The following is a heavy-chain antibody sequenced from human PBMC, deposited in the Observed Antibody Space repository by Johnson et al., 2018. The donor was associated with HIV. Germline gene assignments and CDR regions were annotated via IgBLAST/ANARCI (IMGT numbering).Heavy chain of an antibody. CDR1: GFTFSSYA. D-gene: IGHD3-3*01. J-gene: IGHJ3*02. CDR2: ISYDGSNK. CDR3: TKGRMFGVVMEAFDI. V-gene: IGHV3-30*04. Sequence: QMLLVESGGGVVQPGRSLRLSCAASGFTFSSYAMHWVRQAPGKGLEWVAVISYDGSNKYYADSVKGRFTISRDNSKNTLYLQMNSLRAEDTAVYYCTKGRMFGVVMEAFDIWGEGTMVTVSS.